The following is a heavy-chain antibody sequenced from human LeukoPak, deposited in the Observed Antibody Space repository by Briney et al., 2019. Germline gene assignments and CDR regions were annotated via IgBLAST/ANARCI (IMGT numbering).Heavy chain of an antibody. CDR3: ASSSGSYAGYYYMDV. D-gene: IGHD1-26*01. CDR1: GGSISSNY. CDR2: IYTSGST. Sequence: PSETLSLTCTVSGGSISSNYWNWIRQPPGKGLEWIGYIYTSGSTNYNPSLKSRVIISVDTSTNQFSLKVSSVTAADTAVYYCASSSGSYAGYYYMDVWGKGTTVTVSS. V-gene: IGHV4-4*09. J-gene: IGHJ6*03.